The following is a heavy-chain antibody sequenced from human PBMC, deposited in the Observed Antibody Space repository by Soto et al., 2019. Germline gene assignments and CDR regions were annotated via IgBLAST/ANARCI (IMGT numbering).Heavy chain of an antibody. D-gene: IGHD3-3*01. CDR2: IYYSGST. CDR3: ARKAIFGVVHFYFDY. V-gene: IGHV4-31*03. Sequence: TLSLTCTVSGGSISSCGYYWSWIRQHPGKGLEWIGYIYYSGSTYYNPSLKSRVTISVDTSKNQFSLKLSSVTAADTAVYYCARKAIFGVVHFYFDYWGQGTLVTVAS. J-gene: IGHJ4*02. CDR1: GGSISSCGYY.